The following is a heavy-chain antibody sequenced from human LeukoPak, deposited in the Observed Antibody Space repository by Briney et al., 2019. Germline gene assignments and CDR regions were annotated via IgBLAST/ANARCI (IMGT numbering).Heavy chain of an antibody. D-gene: IGHD3-10*01. Sequence: GGSLRLSCAASGSTVSSNYMSWVRQAPGKGLEWVSVIYSGGSTYYADSVKGRFTISRDNSKNTLYLQMNSLRAEDTAVYYCARENPPYYGSGSYYWFYWGQGTLVTVSS. J-gene: IGHJ4*02. CDR1: GSTVSSNY. V-gene: IGHV3-53*01. CDR3: ARENPPYYGSGSYYWFY. CDR2: IYSGGST.